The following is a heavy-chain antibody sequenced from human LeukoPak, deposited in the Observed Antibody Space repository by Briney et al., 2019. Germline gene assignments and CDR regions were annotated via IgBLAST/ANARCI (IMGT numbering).Heavy chain of an antibody. D-gene: IGHD3-10*01. CDR3: ARRYGSGTYVHFDY. CDR2: IKQDGSEK. Sequence: GGSLRLSCAASGFTFSNYWMNWVRQAPGKGLEWVANIKQDGSEKDYVDSVKGRFTISRDNAKNSLYLQMNSLRAVDTAVYYCARRYGSGTYVHFDYWGQGTLVTVSS. V-gene: IGHV3-7*01. J-gene: IGHJ4*02. CDR1: GFTFSNYW.